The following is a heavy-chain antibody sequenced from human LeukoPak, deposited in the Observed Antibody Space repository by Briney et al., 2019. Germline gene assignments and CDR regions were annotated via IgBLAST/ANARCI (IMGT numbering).Heavy chain of an antibody. CDR2: IIPIFGTA. Sequence: SVKVSCKASGGTFSSYAISWVRQAPGQGLEWMGGIIPIFGTANYAQKFQGRVTITADESTSTAYMELSSLRSEDTAVYYCARDKSGDSSGYYYAGGYFDYWGQGTLVTVSS. CDR1: GGTFSSYA. D-gene: IGHD3-22*01. J-gene: IGHJ4*02. V-gene: IGHV1-69*13. CDR3: ARDKSGDSSGYYYAGGYFDY.